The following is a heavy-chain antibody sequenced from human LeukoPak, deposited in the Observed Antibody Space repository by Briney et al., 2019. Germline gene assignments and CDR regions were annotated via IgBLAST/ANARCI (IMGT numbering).Heavy chain of an antibody. CDR3: ARHRRTYYDILTGYYKPYFDY. V-gene: IGHV4-59*08. J-gene: IGHJ4*02. D-gene: IGHD3-9*01. CDR1: GGSISSYY. CDR2: FYYSGST. Sequence: SETLSLTCPVSGGSISSYYWSWVREPPGQGLEWIGYFYYSGSTNYNPSLKSRVTISVDTSKNQFSLKLSSVTAADTAVYYCARHRRTYYDILTGYYKPYFDYWGQGTLVTVSS.